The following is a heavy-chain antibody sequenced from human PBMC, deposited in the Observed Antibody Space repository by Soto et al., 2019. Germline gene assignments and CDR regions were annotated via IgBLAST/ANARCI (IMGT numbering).Heavy chain of an antibody. V-gene: IGHV2-26*01. D-gene: IGHD6-6*01. CDR2: SYSNDEK. Sequence: QVTLKESGPVLVKPTETLTLTCTVSGFSLSNVRMGVSWIRQPPGKALEWLAHSYSNDEKSYSTSLKSRLTMSRDTSKSQVVLTMTDMDPVDTATYYCARMSSTSSSNYFDYWGQGTLVTVSS. CDR1: GFSLSNVRMG. CDR3: ARMSSTSSSNYFDY. J-gene: IGHJ4*02.